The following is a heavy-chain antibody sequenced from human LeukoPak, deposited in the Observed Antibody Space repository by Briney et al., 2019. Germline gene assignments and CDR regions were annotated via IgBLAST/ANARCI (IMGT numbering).Heavy chain of an antibody. CDR3: ARDLLYYSGSGSPLEY. CDR2: IYTSEST. CDR1: GGSISSSNYY. Sequence: SQTLSLTCSVSGGSISSSNYYWSWIRQPAGKGLEWIGRIYTSESTNYNPSLKSRVTISVDTSKNHLSLKLDSVTAADTAVYYCARDLLYYSGSGSPLEYWGQGTLVTVSS. D-gene: IGHD3-10*01. J-gene: IGHJ4*02. V-gene: IGHV4-61*02.